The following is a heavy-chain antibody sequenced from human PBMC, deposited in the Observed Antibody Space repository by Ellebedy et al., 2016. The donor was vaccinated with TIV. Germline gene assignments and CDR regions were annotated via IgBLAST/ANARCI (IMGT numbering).Heavy chain of an antibody. Sequence: GGSLRLSCAASGFIFSDYYMSWIRQAPGKGLEWVSYISSGGSTIYYADSVKGRFTISRDNAKNSLYLQMNTLRAEDTAVYYCARDTRVIDHQQNWFDPWGQGTLVTVSS. D-gene: IGHD3-10*01. CDR1: GFIFSDYY. V-gene: IGHV3-11*01. J-gene: IGHJ5*02. CDR2: ISSGGSTI. CDR3: ARDTRVIDHQQNWFDP.